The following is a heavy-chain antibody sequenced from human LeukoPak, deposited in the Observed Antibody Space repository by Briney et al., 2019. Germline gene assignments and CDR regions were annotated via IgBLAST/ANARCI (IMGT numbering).Heavy chain of an antibody. CDR3: AKDPLTTVTNFYFDY. CDR1: GFTFSSYG. V-gene: IGHV3-30*18. D-gene: IGHD4-11*01. Sequence: GGSLRLSCAASGFTFSSYGMHWVRQASGKGLEWVAVISYDGSNKYYADSVKGRFTISRDNSKNTLYLQMNSLRAEDTAVYYCAKDPLTTVTNFYFDYWGQGTLVTVSS. J-gene: IGHJ4*02. CDR2: ISYDGSNK.